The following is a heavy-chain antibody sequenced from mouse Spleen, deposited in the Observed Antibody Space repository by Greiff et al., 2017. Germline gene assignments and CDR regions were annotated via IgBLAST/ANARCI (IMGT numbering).Heavy chain of an antibody. CDR2: IDPSDSYT. D-gene: IGHD2-1*01. J-gene: IGHJ2*01. CDR1: GYTFTSYW. Sequence: QVHVKQPGAELVMPGASVKLSCKASGYTFTSYWMHWVKQRPGQGLEWIGEIDPSDSYTNYNQKFKGKATLTVDKSSSTAYMQLSSLTSEDSAVYYCARSCYGNYSYYFDYWGQGTTLTVSS. V-gene: IGHV1-69*01. CDR3: ARSCYGNYSYYFDY.